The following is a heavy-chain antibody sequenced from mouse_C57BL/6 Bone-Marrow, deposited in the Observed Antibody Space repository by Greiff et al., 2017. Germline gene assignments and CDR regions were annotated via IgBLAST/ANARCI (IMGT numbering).Heavy chain of an antibody. D-gene: IGHD4-1*01. CDR1: GYTFTSYW. V-gene: IGHV1-55*01. J-gene: IGHJ2*01. Sequence: QVQLQQPGAELVKPGASVKMSCKASGYTFTSYWITWVKQRPGQGLEWIGDIYPTSGRTNYNEKFKSKAILTVDTSSNTAYMQLSSLASEDAAVFWCGRSGTLGRCFDYWGQGTTVTVSS. CDR2: IYPTSGRT. CDR3: GRSGTLGRCFDY.